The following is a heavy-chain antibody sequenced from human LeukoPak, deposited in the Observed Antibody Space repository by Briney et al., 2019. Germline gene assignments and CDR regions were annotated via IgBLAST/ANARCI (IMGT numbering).Heavy chain of an antibody. J-gene: IGHJ3*02. V-gene: IGHV3-11*01. Sequence: PGGSLRLSCAASGFTFSDYYMSWIRQAPGKGLEWVSYISSSGSTIYYADSVKGRFTISRDNSKNTLYLQMNSLRAEDTAVYYCAKEDSNYYDSSGYYYPDAFDIWGQGTMVTVSS. CDR1: GFTFSDYY. CDR2: ISSSGSTI. CDR3: AKEDSNYYDSSGYYYPDAFDI. D-gene: IGHD3-22*01.